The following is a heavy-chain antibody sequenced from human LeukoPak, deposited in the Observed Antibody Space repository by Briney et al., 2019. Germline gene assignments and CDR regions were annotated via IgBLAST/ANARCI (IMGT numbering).Heavy chain of an antibody. D-gene: IGHD7-27*01. CDR1: GGTFSTFG. Sequence: SVKVSCKASGGTFSTFGISWVRQAPGQGLEWMGGIIPMSGTVNNAQKFQGRVTITADKSTGTAYMELSSLRSDDTAVYFCARGFRGDNFDYWGQGTLVTVSS. CDR3: ARGFRGDNFDY. CDR2: IIPMSGTV. J-gene: IGHJ4*02. V-gene: IGHV1-69*06.